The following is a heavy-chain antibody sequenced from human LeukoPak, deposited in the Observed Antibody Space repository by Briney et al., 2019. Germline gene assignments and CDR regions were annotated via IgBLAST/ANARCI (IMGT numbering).Heavy chain of an antibody. CDR2: IYHSGST. CDR3: ARATSGEKWYYDFWSGRNHNNWFDP. CDR1: GGSFSGDY. Sequence: PSETLSLTCAVYGGSFSGDYWTWIRQPPGKGLEWIGSIYHSGSTYYNPSLKSRATISVDTSKNQFSLKLSSVTAADTAVYYCARATSGEKWYYDFWSGRNHNNWFDPWGQGTLVTVSS. D-gene: IGHD3-3*01. V-gene: IGHV4-34*01. J-gene: IGHJ5*02.